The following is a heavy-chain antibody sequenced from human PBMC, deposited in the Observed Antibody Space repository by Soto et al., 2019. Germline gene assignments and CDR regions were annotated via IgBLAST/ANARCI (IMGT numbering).Heavy chain of an antibody. J-gene: IGHJ1*01. V-gene: IGHV3-9*01. CDR1: GFTFDDYA. D-gene: IGHD6-13*01. CDR2: INWNSGSI. Sequence: ESGGGLVQPGRSLRLSCAASGFTFDDYAMHWARQVPGKGLEWVSGINWNSGSIGYGDSVKGRFTISRDNAKNSLHLQMNSLSAEDTAFYYCVKDESINWYSGHFRHWGQGTLVTVSS. CDR3: VKDESINWYSGHFRH.